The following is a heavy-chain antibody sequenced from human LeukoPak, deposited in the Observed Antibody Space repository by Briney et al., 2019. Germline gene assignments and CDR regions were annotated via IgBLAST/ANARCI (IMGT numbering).Heavy chain of an antibody. V-gene: IGHV1-8*01. CDR2: MNPNSGNT. CDR3: ARGFYGSGSYYNGAFDI. D-gene: IGHD3-10*01. CDR1: GYTFTSYD. Sequence: ASVKVSCKASGYTFTSYDINWVRQATGQGLEWMGWMNPNSGNTGYAQKFQGRVTMTRNTSISTAYMELSSLRSEDTAVYYCARGFYGSGSYYNGAFDIWGQGTMVTVSS. J-gene: IGHJ3*02.